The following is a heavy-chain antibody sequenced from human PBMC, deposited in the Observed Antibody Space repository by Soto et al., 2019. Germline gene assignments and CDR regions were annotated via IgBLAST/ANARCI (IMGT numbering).Heavy chain of an antibody. J-gene: IGHJ5*02. CDR2: IYPGDSDS. Sequence: GESLKLSCKASGYTFTSYWSGWVRQMPGKGMEWMGIIYPGDSDSRYSRSFQGRATISVDRSISTAYLQWSSLKAADTALYYCARGHCSSTTCYKAGFDPWGQGTLVTVSS. D-gene: IGHD2-2*02. CDR3: ARGHCSSTTCYKAGFDP. V-gene: IGHV5-51*01. CDR1: GYTFTSYW.